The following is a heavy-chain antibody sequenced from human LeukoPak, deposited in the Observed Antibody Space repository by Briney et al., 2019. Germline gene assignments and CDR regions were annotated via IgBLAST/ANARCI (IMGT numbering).Heavy chain of an antibody. V-gene: IGHV3-30*18. CDR2: ISYDGSNK. J-gene: IGHJ4*02. CDR3: AKVGERGFRIVGATFFDY. CDR1: GFTFSSYG. Sequence: GGSLRLSCAASGFTFSSYGMHWVRQAPGKGLEWVAVISYDGSNKYYADSVKGRFTISRDNSKNTLYLQMNSLRAEDTAMYYCAKVGERGFRIVGATFFDYWGQGTLVTVSS. D-gene: IGHD1-26*01.